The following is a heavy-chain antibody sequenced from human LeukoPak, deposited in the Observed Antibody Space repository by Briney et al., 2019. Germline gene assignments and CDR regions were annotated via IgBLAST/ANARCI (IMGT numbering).Heavy chain of an antibody. CDR2: ISSSSSYI. V-gene: IGHV3-21*01. D-gene: IGHD5-12*01. CDR3: ARGEDSGYDLRYYYYYMDV. J-gene: IGHJ6*03. CDR1: GFTFSSYS. Sequence: GGSLRLSCAASGFTFSSYSMNWVRQAPGKGLEWVSSISSSSSYIYYADSVKGRFTISRDNAKNSLYLQMNSLRAEGTAVYYCARGEDSGYDLRYYYYYMDVWGKGTTVTVSS.